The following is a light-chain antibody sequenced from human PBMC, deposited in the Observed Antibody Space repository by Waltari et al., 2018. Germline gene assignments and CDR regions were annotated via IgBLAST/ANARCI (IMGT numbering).Light chain of an antibody. Sequence: QSVLTQSPSASGTPGQRVTISCSGSSSNIRSNTVNWYQQLPGTAPKLLIYSNNQRPSGVPDRFSGSKSGTSASLAISGLQSEDEADYYCAAWDDSLGVVFGGGTKLTVL. CDR2: SNN. CDR1: SSNIRSNT. J-gene: IGLJ2*01. CDR3: AAWDDSLGVV. V-gene: IGLV1-44*01.